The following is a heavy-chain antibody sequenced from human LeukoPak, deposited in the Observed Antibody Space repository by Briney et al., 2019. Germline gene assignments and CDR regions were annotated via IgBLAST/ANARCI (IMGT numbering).Heavy chain of an antibody. J-gene: IGHJ4*02. CDR2: IIPILNIT. V-gene: IGHV1-69*04. CDR1: RGTFSKYA. D-gene: IGHD2-8*01. Sequence: SVKVSCKASRGTFSKYAISWVRQAPGQGLEWMGRIIPILNITHYAQKFQGRVTIAADKSTSTAYMELSSLRSEDTAVYYCARLDANTKGFDYWGQGTLVTVSS. CDR3: ARLDANTKGFDY.